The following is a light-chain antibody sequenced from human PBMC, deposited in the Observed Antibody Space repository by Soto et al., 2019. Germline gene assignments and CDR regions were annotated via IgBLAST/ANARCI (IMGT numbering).Light chain of an antibody. CDR1: QGISTW. CDR3: QQYNNWLIT. Sequence: DIQMTQSPSTLSASVGDRVTITCRASQGISTWLAWYQQKPGKAPKALIYKASSLESGVPSRFSGSGSGPEFTLTICSLQPDDFAVYYCQQYNNWLITSGQGTRLEIK. CDR2: KAS. J-gene: IGKJ5*01. V-gene: IGKV1-5*03.